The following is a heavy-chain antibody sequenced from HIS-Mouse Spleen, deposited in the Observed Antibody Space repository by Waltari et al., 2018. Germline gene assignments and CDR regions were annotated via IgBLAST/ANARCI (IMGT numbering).Heavy chain of an antibody. CDR1: GGSLSSSSYY. Sequence: QLQLQESGPGLVKPSETLSLTCTVSGGSLSSSSYYWGWIRQPPGKGLEWIGSIYYCGSTYSNPSRKSRVTISVETSKNQFSLKLSSVTAADTAVYYCAREIPYSSSWYDWYFDLWGRGTLVTVSS. V-gene: IGHV4-39*07. J-gene: IGHJ2*01. CDR3: AREIPYSSSWYDWYFDL. CDR2: IYYCGST. D-gene: IGHD6-13*01.